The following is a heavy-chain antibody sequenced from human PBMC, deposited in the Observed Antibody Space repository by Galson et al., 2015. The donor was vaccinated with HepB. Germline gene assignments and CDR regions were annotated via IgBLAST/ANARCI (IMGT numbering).Heavy chain of an antibody. Sequence: SVKVSCKVSGYTLTELSMHWVRQAPGKGLEWMGGFDPEDGETTYAQKFQGRVTMTEDTPTDTAYMELSSLRSEDTAVYYCATDLLSYGLDWVFDYWGQGTLVTVSS. CDR3: ATDLLSYGLDWVFDY. J-gene: IGHJ4*02. V-gene: IGHV1-24*01. CDR2: FDPEDGET. CDR1: GYTLTELS. D-gene: IGHD4-17*01.